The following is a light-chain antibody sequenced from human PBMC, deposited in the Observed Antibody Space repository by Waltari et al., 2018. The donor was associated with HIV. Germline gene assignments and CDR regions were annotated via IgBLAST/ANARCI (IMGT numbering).Light chain of an antibody. J-gene: IGLJ1*01. CDR3: CSYADSYSYV. CDR1: NSDVGGYNL. V-gene: IGLV2-11*01. Sequence: QSALTQPRSVSGSPGQSVTISCTGTNSDVGGYNLVSWYQQYPGKAPKFLIYDVNKRPAGVPYLFSASKSGSTASLTISGIQAEDEAEYYCCSYADSYSYVFATGTKVTVL. CDR2: DVN.